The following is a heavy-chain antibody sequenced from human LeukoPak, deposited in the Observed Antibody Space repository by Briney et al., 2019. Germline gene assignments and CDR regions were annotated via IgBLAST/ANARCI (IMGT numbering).Heavy chain of an antibody. CDR1: GGSFSGYY. CDR3: ARGPPIAVAAHERYYYYYMDV. D-gene: IGHD6-19*01. Sequence: SETLSLTCAVYGGSFSGYYWSWIRQPPGKGLEWIGEINHSGSTNYNPSLKSRVTISVDTSKNQFSLELSSVTAADTAVYYCARGPPIAVAAHERYYYYYMDVWGKGTTVTVSS. V-gene: IGHV4-34*01. CDR2: INHSGST. J-gene: IGHJ6*03.